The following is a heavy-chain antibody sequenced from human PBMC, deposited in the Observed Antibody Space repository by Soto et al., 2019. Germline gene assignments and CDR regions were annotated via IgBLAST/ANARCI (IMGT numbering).Heavy chain of an antibody. CDR1: GFTFSSYA. CDR3: AKDSPKGYCSSTSCDQGAFYYYYGMDV. CDR2: ISGSGGST. V-gene: IGHV3-23*01. D-gene: IGHD2-2*01. Sequence: GSLRLSCAASGFTFSSYAMSWVCQAPGKGLEWVSAISGSGGSTYYADSVKGRFTISRDNSKNTLYLQMNSLRAEDTAVYYCAKDSPKGYCSSTSCDQGAFYYYYGMDVWGQGTTVTV. J-gene: IGHJ6*02.